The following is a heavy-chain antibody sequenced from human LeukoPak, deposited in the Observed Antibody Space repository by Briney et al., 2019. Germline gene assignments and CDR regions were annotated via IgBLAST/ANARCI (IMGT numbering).Heavy chain of an antibody. Sequence: PSETLSLTCTVSGGSISSSSYCWGWIRQPPGEGLEWIGYIYTSGSTNYNPSLKSRVTISVDTSKNQFSLKLSSVTAADTAVYYCARRYYDSSGYQDAFDIWGQGTMVTVSS. V-gene: IGHV4-61*05. CDR3: ARRYYDSSGYQDAFDI. CDR2: IYTSGST. CDR1: GGSISSSSYC. J-gene: IGHJ3*02. D-gene: IGHD3-22*01.